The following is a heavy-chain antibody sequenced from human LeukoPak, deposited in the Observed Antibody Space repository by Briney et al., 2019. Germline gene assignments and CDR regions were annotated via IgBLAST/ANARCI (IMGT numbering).Heavy chain of an antibody. CDR2: ISYSGSSP. J-gene: IGHJ4*02. Sequence: GGSLRLSCAASGIRFDRYAMTWVRQAPGKGLEWVSAISYSGSSPYYGDSVKGRFTISRDNSKNTVYLQMNSLRDEDTALYYCARGDYDSSGYPQLTFDYWGQGTLVTVSS. V-gene: IGHV3-23*01. CDR3: ARGDYDSSGYPQLTFDY. CDR1: GIRFDRYA. D-gene: IGHD3-22*01.